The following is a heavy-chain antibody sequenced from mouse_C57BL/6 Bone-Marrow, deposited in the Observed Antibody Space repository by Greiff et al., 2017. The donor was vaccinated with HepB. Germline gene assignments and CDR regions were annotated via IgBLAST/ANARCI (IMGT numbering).Heavy chain of an antibody. V-gene: IGHV1-64*01. J-gene: IGHJ2*01. CDR2: IHPNSGST. Sequence: VQLQQPGAELVKPGASVKLSCKASGYTFTSYWMHWVKQRPGQGLEWIGMIHPNSGSTNYNVKFKSKATLTVDKSSSTAYMQLSSLTSEDSAVYYCARGSYYYGDYWGQGTTLTVSS. D-gene: IGHD1-1*01. CDR3: ARGSYYYGDY. CDR1: GYTFTSYW.